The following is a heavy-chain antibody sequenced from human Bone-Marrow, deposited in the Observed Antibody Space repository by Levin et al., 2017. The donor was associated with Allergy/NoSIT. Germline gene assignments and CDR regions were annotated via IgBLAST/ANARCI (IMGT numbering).Heavy chain of an antibody. Sequence: GGSLRLSCAASGFTFSSYGMHWVRQAPGKGLEWVAVISYDGSNKYYADSVKGRFTISRDNSKNTLYLQMNSLRAEDTAVYYCAKEARFEFRRESFDYWGQGTLVTVSS. J-gene: IGHJ4*02. CDR2: ISYDGSNK. CDR3: AKEARFEFRRESFDY. CDR1: GFTFSSYG. D-gene: IGHD2/OR15-2a*01. V-gene: IGHV3-30*18.